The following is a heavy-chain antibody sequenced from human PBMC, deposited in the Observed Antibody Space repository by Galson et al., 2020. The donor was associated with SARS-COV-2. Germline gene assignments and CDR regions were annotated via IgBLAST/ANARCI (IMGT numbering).Heavy chain of an antibody. CDR3: AKELGAVVPAARSLWYLDF. CDR2: ISGNGVGT. J-gene: IGHJ2*01. CDR1: EFKFSTFG. Sequence: GGSLRLSCAASEFKFSTFGMSWVRQIPGKGLEWVSCISGNGVGTEYADSVEGRFTVSRDNDKNNLYLQMNSLRVEDTAVYYCAKELGAVVPAARSLWYLDFWGRGTLVSGSA. V-gene: IGHV3-23*01. D-gene: IGHD2-2*01.